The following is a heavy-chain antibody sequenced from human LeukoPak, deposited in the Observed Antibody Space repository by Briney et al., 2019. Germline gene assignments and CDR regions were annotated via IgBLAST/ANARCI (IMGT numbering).Heavy chain of an antibody. CDR3: AGQSGSYSGGCFDY. J-gene: IGHJ4*02. Sequence: SETLSLTCAVYGGSFSGYYWSWIRQPPGKGLEWIGEINHSGSTNYNPSLKSRVTISVDTSKNQFSLKLSSVTAADTAVYYCAGQSGSYSGGCFDYWGQGTLVTVPS. D-gene: IGHD1-26*01. CDR2: INHSGST. V-gene: IGHV4-34*01. CDR1: GGSFSGYY.